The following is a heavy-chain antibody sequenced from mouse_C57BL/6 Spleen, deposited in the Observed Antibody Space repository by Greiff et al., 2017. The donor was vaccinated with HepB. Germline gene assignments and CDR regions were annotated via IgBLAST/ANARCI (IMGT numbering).Heavy chain of an antibody. V-gene: IGHV5-17*01. D-gene: IGHD1-1*01. Sequence: EVNLVESGGGLVKPGGSLKLSCAASGFTFSDYGMHWVRQAPEKGLEWVAYISSGSSTIYYADTVKGRFTISRDNAKNTLFLQMTSLRSEDTAMYYCAMGYYGNFDYWGQGTTLTVSS. CDR2: ISSGSSTI. CDR1: GFTFSDYG. CDR3: AMGYYGNFDY. J-gene: IGHJ2*01.